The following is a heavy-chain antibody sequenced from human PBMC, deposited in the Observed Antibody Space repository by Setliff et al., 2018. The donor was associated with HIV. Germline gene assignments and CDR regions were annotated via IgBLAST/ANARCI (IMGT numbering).Heavy chain of an antibody. CDR3: VKHFWTDYYDWRDTGAFDL. CDR1: GGSFNDYY. Sequence: SETLSLTCAAYGGSFNDYYWIWIRQPPGKGLEWIGEINHSGSTNYNPSLKSRITISVDTSKNQFSLKLTSVTAADTAVYYCVKHFWTDYYDWRDTGAFDLWGQGTMVTVSS. CDR2: INHSGST. J-gene: IGHJ3*01. D-gene: IGHD3-22*01. V-gene: IGHV4-34*01.